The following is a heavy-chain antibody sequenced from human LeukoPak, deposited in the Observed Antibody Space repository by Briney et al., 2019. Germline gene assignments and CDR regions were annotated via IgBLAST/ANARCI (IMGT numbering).Heavy chain of an antibody. CDR1: GFTFSNAW. CDR3: TTDQDYYDSSGYYYAAFDI. D-gene: IGHD3-22*01. J-gene: IGHJ3*02. Sequence: GGSLRLSCAASGFTFSNAWMSWVRQAPGKGREWVGRIKSKTDGGTTDYAAPVKGRFTISRDDSKNTLYLQMNSLKTEDTAVYYCTTDQDYYDSSGYYYAAFDIWGQGTMVTASS. V-gene: IGHV3-15*01. CDR2: IKSKTDGGTT.